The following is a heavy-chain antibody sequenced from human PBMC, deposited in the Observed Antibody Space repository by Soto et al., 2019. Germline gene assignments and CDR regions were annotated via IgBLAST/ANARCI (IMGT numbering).Heavy chain of an antibody. V-gene: IGHV1-2*02. CDR2: INPNSGGT. CDR1: GYTFTGYY. J-gene: IGHJ4*02. D-gene: IGHD3-22*01. Sequence: QVQLVQSGAEVKKPGASVKVSCKASGYTFTGYYMHWVRQAPGQGLEWMGWINPNSGGTNYAQKFQGRVTMTRDTSISTAYMELSRLRSDDTAVYYCARDSRTTYYDSSGYPPDYWGQGTLVTVCS. CDR3: ARDSRTTYYDSSGYPPDY.